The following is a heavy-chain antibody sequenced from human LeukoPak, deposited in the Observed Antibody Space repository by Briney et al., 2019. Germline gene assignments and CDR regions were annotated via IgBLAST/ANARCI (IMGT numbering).Heavy chain of an antibody. Sequence: SQTLSLTYAISGDSVSNSGVAWNWIRQSPSRGLEWLGRTYYRSKWSNDYAVSLKSRIAINPDTAKNQFSLQLNSVTPDDTGVYYCVRDAGPAPLFDLWGLGTLVTVSS. J-gene: IGHJ5*02. V-gene: IGHV6-1*01. CDR1: GDSVSNSGVA. CDR3: VRDAGPAPLFDL. CDR2: TYYRSKWSN. D-gene: IGHD6-13*01.